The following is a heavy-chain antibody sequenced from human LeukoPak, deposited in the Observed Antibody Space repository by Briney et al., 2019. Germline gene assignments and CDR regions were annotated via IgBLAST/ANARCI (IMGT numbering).Heavy chain of an antibody. CDR1: GGSISSGSYY. D-gene: IGHD1-26*01. Sequence: SQTLSLTCTVSGGSISSGSYYWSWLRQPAGKGLEWIGRIYTSGSTNYNPSLKSRVTISVDTSKNQFSLKLSSVTAADTAVYYWAREEWELLEGGFDYWGQGTLVTVSS. CDR2: IYTSGST. CDR3: AREEWELLEGGFDY. V-gene: IGHV4-61*02. J-gene: IGHJ4*02.